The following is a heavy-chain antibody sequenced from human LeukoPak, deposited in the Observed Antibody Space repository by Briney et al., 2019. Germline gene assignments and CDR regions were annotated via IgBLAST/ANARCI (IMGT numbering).Heavy chain of an antibody. CDR3: ARDPRYSSGWSACMDV. Sequence: ASVKVSCKASGYTFTSHGISWVRQAPGQGLEWMGWISTYNGNTNYAQKLQGRVSMTTDTSTSTAYMDLRSLRSDDTAVYYCARDPRYSSGWSACMDVWGKGTTVTISS. J-gene: IGHJ6*03. CDR2: ISTYNGNT. V-gene: IGHV1-18*01. D-gene: IGHD6-19*01. CDR1: GYTFTSHG.